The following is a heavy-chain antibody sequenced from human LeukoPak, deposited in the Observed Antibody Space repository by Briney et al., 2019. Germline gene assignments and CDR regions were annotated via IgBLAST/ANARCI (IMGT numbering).Heavy chain of an antibody. J-gene: IGHJ4*02. D-gene: IGHD2-21*01. CDR1: GFTFNSYW. CDR3: ARDIYGGHDY. CDR2: IKQDGSEK. Sequence: GGSLRLSCAASGFTFNSYWMSWVRQAPGKGLEWVANIKQDGSEKYYVDSVKGRFTISRDNAKKSLYLHVNSLRAEDTAVYYCARDIYGGHDYWGQGPLLTVSS. V-gene: IGHV3-7*04.